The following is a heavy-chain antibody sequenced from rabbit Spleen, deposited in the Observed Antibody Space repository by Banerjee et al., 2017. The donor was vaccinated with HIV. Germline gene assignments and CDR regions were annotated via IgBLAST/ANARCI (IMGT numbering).Heavy chain of an antibody. CDR1: GFDFNSGYD. Sequence: QSLEESGGDLVKPGASLTLTCTASGFDFNSGYDMCWVRQAPGKGLEWIACINIVTGKAVYARWAKGRFIMSRTSSTTVTLQMTSLTAADTATYFCARDLVAVIGWNFGLWGPGTLVTVS. J-gene: IGHJ6*01. V-gene: IGHV1S40*01. CDR2: INIVTGKA. D-gene: IGHD1-1*01. CDR3: ARDLVAVIGWNFGL.